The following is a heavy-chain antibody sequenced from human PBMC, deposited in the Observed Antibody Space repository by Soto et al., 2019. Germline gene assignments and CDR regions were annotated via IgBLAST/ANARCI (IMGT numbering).Heavy chain of an antibody. J-gene: IGHJ1*01. CDR3: AHRRHYYDSSGYPSEYFQH. Sequence: QITLKESGPTLVKPTQTLTLTCTFSGFSLSTSGVGVGWIRQPPGKALEWLALIYWDDDKRYSPSLKSRLTITKDTSKNQVVLTMTNIDPVDTVTYYCAHRRHYYDSSGYPSEYFQHWGQGTLVTVSS. D-gene: IGHD3-22*01. CDR1: GFSLSTSGVG. V-gene: IGHV2-5*02. CDR2: IYWDDDK.